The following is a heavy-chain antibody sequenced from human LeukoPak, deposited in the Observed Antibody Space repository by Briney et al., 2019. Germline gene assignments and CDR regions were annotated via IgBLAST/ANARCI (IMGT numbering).Heavy chain of an antibody. Sequence: SETLSLTCTVSGGSISSYYWSWIRQPPGKGLEWIGYIYYSGSTNYNPSLKSRVTISVDTSKTQFSLKLSSVTAADTAVYYCARERISPYYYFDYWGQGTLVTVSS. CDR2: IYYSGST. V-gene: IGHV4-59*01. J-gene: IGHJ4*02. CDR1: GGSISSYY. D-gene: IGHD2-21*01. CDR3: ARERISPYYYFDY.